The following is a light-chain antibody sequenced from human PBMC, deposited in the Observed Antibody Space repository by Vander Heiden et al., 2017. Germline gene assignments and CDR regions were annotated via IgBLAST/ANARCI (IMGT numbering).Light chain of an antibody. CDR3: QVWDNSDNLVI. CDR1: NLGNNN. V-gene: IGLV3-21*02. Sequence: SYVLPQPPSVSVAPGHTASITCGGNNLGNNNVHWYQQKPGQAPVLVVYADSVRPSGIPERLSGSNAGDTATLTISGVEAGDEADYYCQVWDNSDNLVIFGGGTKLTVL. CDR2: ADS. J-gene: IGLJ2*01.